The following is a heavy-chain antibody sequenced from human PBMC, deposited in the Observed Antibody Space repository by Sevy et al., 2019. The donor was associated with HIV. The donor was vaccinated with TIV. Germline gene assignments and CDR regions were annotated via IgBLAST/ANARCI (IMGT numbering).Heavy chain of an antibody. V-gene: IGHV3-21*01. J-gene: IGHJ4*02. CDR2: ISSTGAYI. CDR3: ARAVLEISTWRSDY. Sequence: GGSLRLSCAASGFTFSSYRMTWVRQAPGKGLEWVSCISSTGAYINYADSVKGRFTISRDNAKNLLYLQMDSLRAEDTAVYYCARAVLEISTWRSDYWGLGTPVTVSS. CDR1: GFTFSSYR. D-gene: IGHD1-1*01.